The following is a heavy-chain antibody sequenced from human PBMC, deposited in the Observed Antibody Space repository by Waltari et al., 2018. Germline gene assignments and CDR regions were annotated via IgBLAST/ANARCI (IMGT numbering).Heavy chain of an antibody. CDR2: KWHDGSNE. D-gene: IGHD2-15*01. J-gene: IGHJ4*02. V-gene: IGHV3-33*01. CDR1: GFTFSRFG. Sequence: QVQLVESGGGVVQPGRSLRLSCAASGFTFSRFGMHWVRQAPGKGVVWGEVKWHDGSNEYYVESVKGRFTISRGNSKNTLYLQMNSLRAEDSAVYYCASQSTTLFDYWGQGTLVTVSS. CDR3: ASQSTTLFDY.